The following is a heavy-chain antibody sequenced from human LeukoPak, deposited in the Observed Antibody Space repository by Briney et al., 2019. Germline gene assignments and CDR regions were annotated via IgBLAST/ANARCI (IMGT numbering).Heavy chain of an antibody. CDR3: TCGYGDYWNWFDP. J-gene: IGHJ5*02. CDR2: IRSKGNTYAT. D-gene: IGHD4-17*01. V-gene: IGHV3-73*01. CDR1: GFTFSGSA. Sequence: GGSLRLSCAASGFTFSGSAMHWVRQASGKGPEWVGRIRSKGNTYATAYAASVKGRFTISRDDSKNTAYLQMNSLKTEDTAVYYCTCGYGDYWNWFDPWGQGTLVTVSS.